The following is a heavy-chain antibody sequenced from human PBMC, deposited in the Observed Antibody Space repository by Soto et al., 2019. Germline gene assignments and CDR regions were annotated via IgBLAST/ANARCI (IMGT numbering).Heavy chain of an antibody. Sequence: SVKVSCKASGYTFTSYDINWVRQATGQGLEWMGWMNPNSGNTGYAQKFQGRVTMTRNTSISTAYMELSSLRSEDTAVYYCARGSSIAARPPVTGAFDIWGQGTMVTVSS. V-gene: IGHV1-8*01. CDR1: GYTFTSYD. J-gene: IGHJ3*02. CDR2: MNPNSGNT. D-gene: IGHD6-6*01. CDR3: ARGSSIAARPPVTGAFDI.